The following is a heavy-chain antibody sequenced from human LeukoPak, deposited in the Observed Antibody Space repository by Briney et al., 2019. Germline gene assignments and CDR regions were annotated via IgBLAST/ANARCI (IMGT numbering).Heavy chain of an antibody. CDR3: ARVLYTAVAGNEYGY. Sequence: VASVKVSCKASGYTFTGYYMHWVRQAPGQGLEWMGWINPNSGGTNYAQKFQGRVTMTRDTSISTAYMELSRLRSDDTAVYYCARVLYTAVAGNEYGYWGQGTLVTVSS. CDR2: INPNSGGT. CDR1: GYTFTGYY. V-gene: IGHV1-2*02. D-gene: IGHD6-19*01. J-gene: IGHJ4*02.